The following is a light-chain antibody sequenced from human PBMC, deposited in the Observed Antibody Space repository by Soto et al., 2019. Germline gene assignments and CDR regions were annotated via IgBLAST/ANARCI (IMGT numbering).Light chain of an antibody. J-gene: IGKJ1*01. Sequence: IVLTQSPGTLSLSPGERATLSCRASQRVSSSYLAWYQQKPGQAPRLLIYGASSRATGFPDRFSGSGSGTDFTLTISRLEPEDFAVYYCQQYGSSPWTFGQGNKVEIK. CDR2: GAS. V-gene: IGKV3-20*01. CDR1: QRVSSSY. CDR3: QQYGSSPWT.